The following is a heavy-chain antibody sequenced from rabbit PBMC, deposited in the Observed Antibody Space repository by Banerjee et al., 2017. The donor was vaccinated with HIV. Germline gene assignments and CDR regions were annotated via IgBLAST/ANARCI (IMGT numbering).Heavy chain of an antibody. CDR2: IDAGSSGFT. V-gene: IGHV1S45*01. J-gene: IGHJ3*01. D-gene: IGHD4-1*01. CDR1: GVSFSGSSY. Sequence: QEQLVESGGGLVQPEGSLTLTCKASGVSFSGSSYMCWVRQAPGKGLEWIACIDAGSSGFTYFASWAKGRFTISKTSSTTVTLQMTSLTAADTATYFCARDLTGVIGWNFGWWGQGTLVTVS. CDR3: ARDLTGVIGWNFGW.